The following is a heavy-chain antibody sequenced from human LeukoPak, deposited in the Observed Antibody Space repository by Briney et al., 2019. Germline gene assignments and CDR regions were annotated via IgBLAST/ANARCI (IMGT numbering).Heavy chain of an antibody. CDR2: FDPENDKT. CDR3: ATTESIAAAGRDY. D-gene: IGHD6-13*01. V-gene: IGHV1-24*01. J-gene: IGHJ4*02. CDR1: GDTVTQFS. Sequence: ASVKVSCKVSGDTVTQFSIHRVRQAPGKGLEWMGGFDPENDKTFYAQKFQGRATMTEDTSIDTAYMELSSLRSDDTAVYYCATTESIAAAGRDYWGQGTLVIVSS.